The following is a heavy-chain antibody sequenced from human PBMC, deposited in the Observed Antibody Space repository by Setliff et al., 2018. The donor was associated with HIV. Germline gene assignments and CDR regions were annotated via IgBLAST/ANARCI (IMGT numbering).Heavy chain of an antibody. CDR2: IYYSGSS. V-gene: IGHV4-31*03. J-gene: IGHJ4*02. Sequence: PSETLSLTCKVSGDSVNSYNYYGSWIRQHPGKGLEWIGYIYYSGSSYYNPSVRSRVIMSLDTSENHFSLKLSYVTAADTAVYYCVRNSFDYVEEEWGQGTQVTVSS. D-gene: IGHD3-9*01. CDR1: GDSVNSYNYY. CDR3: VRNSFDYVEEE.